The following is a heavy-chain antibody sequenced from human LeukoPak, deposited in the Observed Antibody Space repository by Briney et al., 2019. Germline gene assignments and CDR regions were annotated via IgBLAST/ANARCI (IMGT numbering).Heavy chain of an antibody. Sequence: GGSLRLSCVASEFNFRSFWMSWVRQAPGKGLEWVANMNEDGSRRYYANTVKGRFTISRDNAKNSLYVQMHSLRVEDTAVYYCARGPGQYYYDSSGYYEFDYWGQGTLVTVSS. CDR3: ARGPGQYYYDSSGYYEFDY. CDR1: EFNFRSFW. D-gene: IGHD3-22*01. J-gene: IGHJ4*02. CDR2: MNEDGSRR. V-gene: IGHV3-7*03.